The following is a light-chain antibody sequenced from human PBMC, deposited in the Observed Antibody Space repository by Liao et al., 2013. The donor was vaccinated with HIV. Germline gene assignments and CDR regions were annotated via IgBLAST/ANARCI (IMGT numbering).Light chain of an antibody. CDR3: QVWDTSSDHWV. CDR2: YDS. Sequence: SYELTQPPSVSVAPGTTARITCGGNNIGSKSVHWYQQKPGQAPVLVIYYDSDRPSVIPERFSGSNSGNTATLSISRVEVGDEADYYCQVWDTSSDHWVFGGGTQLTVL. J-gene: IGLJ3*02. CDR1: NIGSKS. V-gene: IGLV3-21*04.